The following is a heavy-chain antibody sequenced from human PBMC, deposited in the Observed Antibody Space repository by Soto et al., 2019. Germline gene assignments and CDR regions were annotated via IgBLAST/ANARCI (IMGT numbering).Heavy chain of an antibody. D-gene: IGHD3-22*01. CDR2: INHSGST. V-gene: IGHV4-34*01. CDR1: GGSFSGYY. CDR3: ARGTTANYYYDSSGYLPSGVDP. Sequence: PSETLSLTCAVYGGSFSGYYWSWIRQPPGKELEWIGEINHSGSTNYNPSLKSRVTISVDTSKNQFSLKLSSVTAADTAVYYCARGTTANYYYDSSGYLPSGVDPWGQGTLVTV. J-gene: IGHJ5*02.